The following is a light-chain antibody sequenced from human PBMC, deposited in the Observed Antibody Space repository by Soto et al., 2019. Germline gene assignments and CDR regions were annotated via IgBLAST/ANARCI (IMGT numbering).Light chain of an antibody. CDR1: QGVSSY. J-gene: IGKJ4*01. CDR2: DAS. CDR3: QHRLNWLT. Sequence: EIVLTQSPATLSLSPGERATLSCRASQGVSSYLAWYQQKPGQAPRLLIYDASNRATGIPARFSGIGSGTAFTLTISSRRPGDVAVYYCQHRLNWLTFGGGTKVVIK. V-gene: IGKV3-11*01.